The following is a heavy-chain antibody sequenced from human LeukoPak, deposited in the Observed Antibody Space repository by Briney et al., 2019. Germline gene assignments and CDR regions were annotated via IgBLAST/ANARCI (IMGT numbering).Heavy chain of an antibody. D-gene: IGHD2-2*01. V-gene: IGHV1-2*02. CDR2: INPNSGGT. J-gene: IGHJ4*02. Sequence: GASVKVSCKASGYTFTGYYMHWVRQAPGQGLGWMGWINPNSGGTNYAQKFQGRVTMTRDTSISTAYMELSRLRSDDTAVYYCATSGVWYQLLYYFDYWGQGTLVTVSS. CDR1: GYTFTGYY. CDR3: ATSGVWYQLLYYFDY.